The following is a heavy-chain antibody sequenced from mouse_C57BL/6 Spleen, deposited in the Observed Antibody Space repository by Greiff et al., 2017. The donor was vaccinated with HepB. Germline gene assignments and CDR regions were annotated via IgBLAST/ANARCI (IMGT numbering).Heavy chain of an antibody. CDR2: INPGSGGT. J-gene: IGHJ3*01. CDR3: ARSSAGKNGAY. Sequence: QVQLQQSGAELVRPGTSVKVSCKASGYAFTNYLIEWVKQRPGQGLEWIGVINPGSGGTNYNEKLKGKSTLTADKCSSTAYMQSSSLTSEESAVVFCARSSAGKNGAYLGRVTLVTVSA. CDR1: GYAFTNYL. V-gene: IGHV1-54*01.